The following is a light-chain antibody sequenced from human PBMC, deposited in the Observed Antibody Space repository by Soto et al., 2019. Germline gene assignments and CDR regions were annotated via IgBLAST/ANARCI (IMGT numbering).Light chain of an antibody. V-gene: IGLV2-14*01. Sequence: QSALTQPASVSGSPGQSIAISCTGTSGDVGGYDYVSWYQQHPDKAPKLMIYEVTKRPSWVSNRFSGSKSGNTASLTISGLQPEDEADYYCCSYTTSNTRQIVFGTGTKVTVL. CDR3: CSYTTSNTRQIV. CDR2: EVT. J-gene: IGLJ1*01. CDR1: SGDVGGYDY.